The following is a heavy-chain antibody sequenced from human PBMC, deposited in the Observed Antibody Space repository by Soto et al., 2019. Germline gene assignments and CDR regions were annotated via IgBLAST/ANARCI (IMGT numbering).Heavy chain of an antibody. Sequence: QVQLQESGPELVKPSQTLSLTCSVSGGSITTNGHYWTWIRQHPGQGLEWIAYIYYTGNSYLNPSLKSRLRISVDTSRNQFSPELRSVPDADTAVYYCAREQWGFDSWGQGTLVTVSS. CDR1: GGSITTNGHY. V-gene: IGHV4-31*03. CDR2: IYYTGNS. CDR3: AREQWGFDS. J-gene: IGHJ4*02. D-gene: IGHD6-19*01.